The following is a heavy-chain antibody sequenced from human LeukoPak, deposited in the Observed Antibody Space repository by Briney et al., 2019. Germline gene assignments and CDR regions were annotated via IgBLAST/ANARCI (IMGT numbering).Heavy chain of an antibody. D-gene: IGHD6-13*01. CDR1: GYSFTSYW. J-gene: IGHJ6*03. Sequence: GESLKISCKGSGYSFTSYWIGWVRQMPGKGLEWMGIIYPGDSDTRYSSSFQGQVTISVDKSITTAYLQWSSLKASDTAMYYCARHSRGGSSWYYYYYMDVWGKGTTVTVSS. V-gene: IGHV5-51*01. CDR3: ARHSRGGSSWYYYYYMDV. CDR2: IYPGDSDT.